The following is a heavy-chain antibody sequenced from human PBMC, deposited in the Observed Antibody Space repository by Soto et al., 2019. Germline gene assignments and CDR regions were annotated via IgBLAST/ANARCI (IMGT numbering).Heavy chain of an antibody. CDR1: GYTFTRYG. CDR2: INGYNGNT. J-gene: IGHJ6*02. CDR3: AREGDYPYYYYGMDV. V-gene: IGHV1-18*01. D-gene: IGHD4-17*01. Sequence: QVQLVQSGAEVKKPGASVKVSCKASGYTFTRYGITWVRQARGQGLEWMGWINGYNGNTKYALKLQGRVTMTTDTSTSTAYMELRSLTSDDTAVYYCAREGDYPYYYYGMDVWGQGTTVTVSS.